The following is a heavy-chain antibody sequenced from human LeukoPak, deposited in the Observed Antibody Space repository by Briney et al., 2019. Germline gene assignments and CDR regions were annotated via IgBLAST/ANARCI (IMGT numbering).Heavy chain of an antibody. V-gene: IGHV3-7*04. CDR2: IRQDGGEK. CDR1: GFTFSTYW. Sequence: GGSLRLSCAASGFTFSTYWMSWVRQAPGKGLEWVANIRQDGGEKYCVDSVKGRFTISRDNAKNSLYLQMNSLRGEDTAVYCCTRVDHVTSGYAWDYWGQGTLVTVSS. J-gene: IGHJ4*02. CDR3: TRVDHVTSGYAWDY. D-gene: IGHD3-22*01.